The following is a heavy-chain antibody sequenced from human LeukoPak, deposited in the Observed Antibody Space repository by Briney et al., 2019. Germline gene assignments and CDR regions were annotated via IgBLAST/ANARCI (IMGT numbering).Heavy chain of an antibody. CDR3: ARGPDYGGNSDY. CDR1: GSTFSSYA. CDR2: IIPILGIA. V-gene: IGHV1-69*04. J-gene: IGHJ4*02. D-gene: IGHD4-23*01. Sequence: SVKVSCKASGSTFSSYAISWVRQAPGQGLEWMGRIIPILGIANYAQKFQGRVTITADKSTSTAYMELNSLRSEDTAVYYCARGPDYGGNSDYWGQGTLVTVSS.